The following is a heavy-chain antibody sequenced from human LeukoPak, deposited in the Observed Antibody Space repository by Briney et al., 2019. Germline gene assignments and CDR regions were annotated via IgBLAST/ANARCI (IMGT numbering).Heavy chain of an antibody. CDR1: GFTFSSYG. Sequence: PGGSLRLSCAASGFTFSSYGMHWVRQAPGKGLEWVANIKQDGSEKYYVDSVKGRFTISRDNAKNSLYLQMNSLRAEDTAVYYCARDVVVVVAATSYYYGMDVWGQGTTVTVSS. CDR2: IKQDGSEK. CDR3: ARDVVVVVAATSYYYGMDV. J-gene: IGHJ6*02. V-gene: IGHV3-7*01. D-gene: IGHD2-15*01.